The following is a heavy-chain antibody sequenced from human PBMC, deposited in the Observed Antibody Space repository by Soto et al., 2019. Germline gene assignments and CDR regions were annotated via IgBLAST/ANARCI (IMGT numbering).Heavy chain of an antibody. J-gene: IGHJ4*02. Sequence: QLVQSGAEVKKPGASVKVSCKASGYTFISYGISWVRQAPGQGLEWMGIINLRGGTTEYAHKFRGRVTVTGDTSTRTAYMELSSLRSEDTAVYFCARGPDDSDVPRWDYWGQGTLITVSS. D-gene: IGHD4-17*01. CDR2: INLRGGTT. V-gene: IGHV1-46*01. CDR3: ARGPDDSDVPRWDY. CDR1: GYTFISYG.